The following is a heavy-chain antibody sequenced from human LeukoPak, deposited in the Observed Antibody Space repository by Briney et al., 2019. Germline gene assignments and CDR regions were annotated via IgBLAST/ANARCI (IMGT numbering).Heavy chain of an antibody. Sequence: GGSLRLSCAASGFTFNTYSMNWVRQAPGKGLEWVSYITSTSSPIYYADSVKGRFTISRDNARNSLHLQMNSLRAEDTAVYYCARVGLSLSMALDYWGQGTLVTVSS. D-gene: IGHD3-16*02. CDR3: ARVGLSLSMALDY. V-gene: IGHV3-48*01. J-gene: IGHJ4*02. CDR2: ITSTSSPI. CDR1: GFTFNTYS.